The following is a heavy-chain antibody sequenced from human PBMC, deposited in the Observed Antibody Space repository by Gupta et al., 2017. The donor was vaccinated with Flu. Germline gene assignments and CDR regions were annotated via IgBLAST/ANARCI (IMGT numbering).Heavy chain of an antibody. CDR3: ARIGTTARPGN. D-gene: IGHD6-6*01. Sequence: QLQLQESGPGLVKPSETLSLTCAVAGGSISGSSYYWGWIRQPPGKGLEWIGSIHYSGRTYHNPSLKSRVTISVETSKNQFSLKLTSVTAADTAVYFCARIGTTARPGNWGQGTLVTVSS. V-gene: IGHV4-39*01. CDR1: GGSISGSSYY. J-gene: IGHJ4*02. CDR2: IHYSGRT.